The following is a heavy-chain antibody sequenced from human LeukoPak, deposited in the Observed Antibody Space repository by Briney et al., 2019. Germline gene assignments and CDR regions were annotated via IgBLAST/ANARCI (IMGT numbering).Heavy chain of an antibody. Sequence: SETLSLTCAVSGYSISSSYYWTWIRQPPGTGLEWIGYIYYTGSTNCNPSLKSRVTISVDTSKNQFSLKLSSVTAADTALYYCARGRGVKSGYLDSWGQGTLVTVSS. CDR3: ARGRGVKSGYLDS. CDR2: IYYTGST. CDR1: GYSISSSYY. V-gene: IGHV4-59*01. D-gene: IGHD3-10*01. J-gene: IGHJ4*02.